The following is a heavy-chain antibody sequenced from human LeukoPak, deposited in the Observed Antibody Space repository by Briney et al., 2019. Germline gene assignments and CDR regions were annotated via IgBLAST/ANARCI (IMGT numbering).Heavy chain of an antibody. CDR3: ARESGPAAIDY. J-gene: IGHJ4*02. V-gene: IGHV1-2*02. Sequence: ASVRVSCKASGYTFIGYYMHWVRQAPGQGLEWMGWINPNSGGTNYAQKFQGRVTMTRDTSISTAYMELSRLRSDDTAVYYCARESGPAAIDYWGQGTLVTVSS. CDR1: GYTFIGYY. D-gene: IGHD2-2*01. CDR2: INPNSGGT.